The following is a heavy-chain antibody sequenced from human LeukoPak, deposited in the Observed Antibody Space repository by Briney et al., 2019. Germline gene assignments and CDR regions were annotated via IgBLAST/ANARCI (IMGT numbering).Heavy chain of an antibody. CDR2: IYWDDDK. CDR1: GGSISSYYW. J-gene: IGHJ4*02. Sequence: TLSLTCTVSGGSISSYYWSWIRQPPGKALEWLALIYWDDDKRYSPSLKSRLTIIKDTSKNQVVLTMTNMDPVDTATYYCAHSFLYDSGSYYLDYWGQGTLVTVSS. V-gene: IGHV2-5*08. CDR3: AHSFLYDSGSYYLDY. D-gene: IGHD3-10*01.